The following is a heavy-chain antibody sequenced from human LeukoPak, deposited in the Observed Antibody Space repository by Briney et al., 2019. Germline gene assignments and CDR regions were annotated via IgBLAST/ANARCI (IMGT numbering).Heavy chain of an antibody. CDR2: IHHDGNT. V-gene: IGHV4-4*07. J-gene: IGHJ4*02. CDR3: ARDDFYGSGRKSGLFDY. Sequence: SETLSLTCAVSGGSVSNSYWSWLRQPAGKGLEWIGHIHHDGNTNYNPSLQGRLTMSRDTSKNHVSLGLTSVPAADTDLYYCARDDFYGSGRKSGLFDYWGQGILVIVSS. D-gene: IGHD3-10*01. CDR1: GGSVSNSY.